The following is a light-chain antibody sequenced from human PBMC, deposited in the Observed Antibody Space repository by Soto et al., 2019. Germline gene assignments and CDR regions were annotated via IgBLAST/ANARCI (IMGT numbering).Light chain of an antibody. CDR1: QSVSSD. V-gene: IGKV3-15*01. Sequence: EILITQSPATLSVSPGERATLSCRASQSVSSDLAWYHQRPGQAPRILIYGASTRAPGFPARFSGSGSGTDCTLTISRLQSEDFEVYYCQQYNNSPWTFGQGTKVDIK. CDR2: GAS. J-gene: IGKJ1*01. CDR3: QQYNNSPWT.